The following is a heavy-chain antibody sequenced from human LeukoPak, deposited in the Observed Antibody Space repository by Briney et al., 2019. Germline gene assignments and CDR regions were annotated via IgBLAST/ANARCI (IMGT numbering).Heavy chain of an antibody. CDR2: IYYSGST. Sequence: PSETLSLTCTVSGGSISSGGYYWSWIRQHPGKGLEWIGYIYYSGSTYYNPSLKSRVTISVDTSKNQFSLKLSSVTAADTAVYYCARMTTVTTYYYYGMDVWGQGTTVTVSS. D-gene: IGHD4-4*01. CDR1: GGSISSGGYY. J-gene: IGHJ6*02. V-gene: IGHV4-31*03. CDR3: ARMTTVTTYYYYGMDV.